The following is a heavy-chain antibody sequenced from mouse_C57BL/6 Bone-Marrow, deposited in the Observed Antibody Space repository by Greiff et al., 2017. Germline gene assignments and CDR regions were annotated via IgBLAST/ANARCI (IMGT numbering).Heavy chain of an antibody. D-gene: IGHD2-3*01. V-gene: IGHV7-3*01. J-gene: IGHJ1*03. CDR1: GFTFTDYY. CDR3: ARYGGGYYKYFDV. Sequence: EVKLVESGGGLVQPGGSLSLSCAASGFTFTDYYMSWVRQPPGKALEWLGFIRNKANGYTTEYSASVKGRFTISRDNSQSILYLQMNALRAEDSATYYCARYGGGYYKYFDVWGTGTTVTVSS. CDR2: IRNKANGYTT.